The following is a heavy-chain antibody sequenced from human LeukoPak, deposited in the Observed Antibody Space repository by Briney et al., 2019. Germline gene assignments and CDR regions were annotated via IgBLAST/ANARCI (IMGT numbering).Heavy chain of an antibody. CDR3: AKDFGGIFLTFFFDY. J-gene: IGHJ4*02. CDR1: GFTFSSYG. V-gene: IGHV3-30*18. D-gene: IGHD3-3*01. CDR2: ISYDGGQK. Sequence: GGSLRLSCAVSGFTFSSYGMHWVRQTPGKGLEWVAVISYDGGQKSYVDSVKGRFTISRDNSKNTLYLQMNSLRPEDTAVYYCAKDFGGIFLTFFFDYWGQGTVVTVSS.